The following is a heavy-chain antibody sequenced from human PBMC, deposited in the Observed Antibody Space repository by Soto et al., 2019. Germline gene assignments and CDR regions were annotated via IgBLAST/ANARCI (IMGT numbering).Heavy chain of an antibody. D-gene: IGHD3-3*01. CDR2: ISSSSSYI. CDR3: ASGANDFWSGYYSYYYMDV. V-gene: IGHV3-21*01. J-gene: IGHJ6*03. Sequence: GGSLRLSCAASGFTFSSYSMNWVRQAPGKGLEWVSSISSSSSYIYYADSVKGRFTISRDNAKNSLYLQMKSPRAEDTAVYYCASGANDFWSGYYSYYYMDVWGKGTTVTVP. CDR1: GFTFSSYS.